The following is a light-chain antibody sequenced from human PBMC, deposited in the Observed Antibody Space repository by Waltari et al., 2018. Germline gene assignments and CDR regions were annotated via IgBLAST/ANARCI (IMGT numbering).Light chain of an antibody. Sequence: QSLLTQPPSASGTPGQRVTISCSGSSSNLGSNPVYWYQHLPGTAPKVLIYKNSQRPSGVPDRFSGPKSGTPASLAMSGLRSEDEGDYYCAAWDNSLSAWVFGGGTKLTVL. J-gene: IGLJ3*02. CDR1: SSNLGSNP. CDR3: AAWDNSLSAWV. V-gene: IGLV1-47*01. CDR2: KNS.